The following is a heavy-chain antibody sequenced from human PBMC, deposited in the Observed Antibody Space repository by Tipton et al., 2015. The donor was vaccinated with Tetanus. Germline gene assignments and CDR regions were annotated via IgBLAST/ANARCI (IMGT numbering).Heavy chain of an antibody. D-gene: IGHD2-15*01. V-gene: IGHV3-33*01. CDR2: SWYDGTDK. Sequence: SLRLSCAASGFIFSSYGIHWVRQAPGKGLEWVAVSWYDGTDKYSADSVNGRFTISRDNSMNTLYLQMNSLRAEDTAVSYCAREADCSGERCFSGDFDIWGRGAQVSVSS. CDR3: AREADCSGERCFSGDFDI. CDR1: GFIFSSYG. J-gene: IGHJ4*02.